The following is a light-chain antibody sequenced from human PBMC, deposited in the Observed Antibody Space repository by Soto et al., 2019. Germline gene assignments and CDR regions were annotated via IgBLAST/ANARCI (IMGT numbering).Light chain of an antibody. CDR2: EVT. CDR1: NNDVGAYPY. CDR3: CSYAGTYTPL. J-gene: IGLJ2*01. V-gene: IGLV2-14*01. Sequence: QSALTQPASVSGSPGQSITISCTGTNNDVGAYPYVSWYQQHPGTAPKLIIYEVTNRPSGISDRFSGSKSGNTASLTISGLQAEDESHYYCCSYAGTYTPLFGGGTKLTGL.